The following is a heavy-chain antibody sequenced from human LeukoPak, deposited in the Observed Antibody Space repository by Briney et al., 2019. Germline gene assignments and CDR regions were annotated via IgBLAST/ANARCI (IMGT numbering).Heavy chain of an antibody. J-gene: IGHJ4*02. CDR2: ISCSGGST. Sequence: PGGSLSLSCAASGFTFSSYEMNWVRQAPAKGLEWVSGISCSGGSTYYADSVKGRFTISRDNSKNTLYLQMNSLRAEDTPVYYCAKDNGIVAPSITLDFLGQGTLVTASS. V-gene: IGHV3-23*01. D-gene: IGHD5-12*01. CDR1: GFTFSSYE. CDR3: AKDNGIVAPSITLDF.